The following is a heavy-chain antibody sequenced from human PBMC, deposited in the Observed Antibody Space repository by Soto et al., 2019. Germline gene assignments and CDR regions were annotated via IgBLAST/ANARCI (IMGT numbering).Heavy chain of an antibody. Sequence: SETLSLTCTVSGGSISSSSYYWGWIRQPPGKGLEWIGSIYYSGSTYYNPSLKSRVTISVDTSKNQFSLKLSSVTAADTAVYYCARRSSSWYYFDYWGQGTLVTVTS. D-gene: IGHD6-13*01. V-gene: IGHV4-39*01. CDR2: IYYSGST. CDR3: ARRSSSWYYFDY. J-gene: IGHJ4*02. CDR1: GGSISSSSYY.